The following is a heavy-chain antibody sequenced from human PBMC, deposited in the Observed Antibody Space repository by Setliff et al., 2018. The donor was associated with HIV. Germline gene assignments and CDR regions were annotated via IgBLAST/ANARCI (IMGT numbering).Heavy chain of an antibody. Sequence: PGGSLRLSCAASGFTFSWYGMDWVRQAPGKGLEWVAVISFDGSDKYYADSVKGRFTISRDNSKNTLFLQMNSLRPEDTAVYYCARDCRVGWVFTYGMDVWGQGTLVTVSS. CDR1: GFTFSWYG. D-gene: IGHD6-13*01. CDR2: ISFDGSDK. V-gene: IGHV3-30*03. CDR3: ARDCRVGWVFTYGMDV. J-gene: IGHJ6*02.